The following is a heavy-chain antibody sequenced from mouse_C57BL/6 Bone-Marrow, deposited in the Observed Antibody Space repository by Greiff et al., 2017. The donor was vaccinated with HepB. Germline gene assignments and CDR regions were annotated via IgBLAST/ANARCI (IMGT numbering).Heavy chain of an antibody. V-gene: IGHV5-15*01. J-gene: IGHJ1*03. D-gene: IGHD1-1*01. CDR1: GFTFSDYG. CDR2: ISNLAYSI. CDR3: ARQYYYGSSYDWYFDV. Sequence: EVKVVESGGGLVQPGGSLKLSCAASGFTFSDYGMAWVRQAPRKGPEWVAFISNLAYSIYYADTVTGRFTISRENAKNTLYLEMSSLRSEDTAMYYCARQYYYGSSYDWYFDVWGTGTTVTVSS.